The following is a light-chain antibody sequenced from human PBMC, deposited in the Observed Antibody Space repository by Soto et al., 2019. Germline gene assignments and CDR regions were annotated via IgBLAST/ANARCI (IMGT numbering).Light chain of an antibody. V-gene: IGKV1-5*01. CDR1: QSIRTW. J-gene: IGKJ1*01. CDR3: QQYHSYWT. Sequence: DFQMTQSPSTLSASVGDRLTITCRASQSIRTWLAWYQQKPGKAPKLLIYDASSLESGVPSRFSGSGSGTEFTLTISSLQPDDFATYYCQQYHSYWTFGQGTKVEMK. CDR2: DAS.